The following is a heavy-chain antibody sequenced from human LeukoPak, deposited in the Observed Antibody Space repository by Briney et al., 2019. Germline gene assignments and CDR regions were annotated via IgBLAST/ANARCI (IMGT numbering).Heavy chain of an antibody. J-gene: IGHJ4*02. V-gene: IGHV4-39*01. CDR3: ARHASVSGNWPRPLDY. CDR2: IYYSGST. Sequence: SETLSLTCTVSGGSISSSSYYWGWVRHPPGKGLEWIANIYYSGSTYYSPSLRSRVIISVDTSKNQFSLKLTSVTAADTAVYYCARHASVSGNWPRPLDYWGQGSLVTVSS. CDR1: GGSISSSSYY. D-gene: IGHD2-21*01.